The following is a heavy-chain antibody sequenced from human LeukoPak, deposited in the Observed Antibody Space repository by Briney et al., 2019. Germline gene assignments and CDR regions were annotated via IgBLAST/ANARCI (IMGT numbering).Heavy chain of an antibody. CDR1: GGSISSYY. CDR2: IYYSGSA. CDR3: ARFFRADCSGGSCYEDWFDP. J-gene: IGHJ5*02. Sequence: SETLSLTCTVSGGSISSYYWSWIRQPPGKGLEWIGYIYYSGSANYNPSLKSRVTISVDTSKNQFSLKLSSVTAADTAVYYCARFFRADCSGGSCYEDWFDPWGQGTLVTVSS. D-gene: IGHD2-15*01. V-gene: IGHV4-59*08.